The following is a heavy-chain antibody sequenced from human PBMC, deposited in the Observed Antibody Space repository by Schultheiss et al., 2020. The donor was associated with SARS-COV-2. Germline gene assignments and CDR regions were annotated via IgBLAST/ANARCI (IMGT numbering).Heavy chain of an antibody. J-gene: IGHJ4*02. CDR2: IYTSGST. CDR1: GGSFSSYY. V-gene: IGHV4-59*10. D-gene: IGHD6-13*01. Sequence: SETLSLTCAVYGGSFSSYYWSWIRQPPGKGLEWIGRIYTSGSTNYNPSLKSRVTISVDTSKNQFSLKLSSVTAADTAVYYCARGNGYSSSWYNYWGQGTLVTVSS. CDR3: ARGNGYSSSWYNY.